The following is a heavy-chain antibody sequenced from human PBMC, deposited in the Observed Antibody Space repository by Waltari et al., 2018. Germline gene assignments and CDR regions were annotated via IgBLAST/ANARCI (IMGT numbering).Heavy chain of an antibody. Sequence: QITLKESGPTLVKPTQTLTLTCTFSGSSLSASGVGLAWVRQPPGTALEWLALIYWDDDKHYSPSLKTRLTITKDTSKNEVVLTMTTMDPVDTATYFCAHVPGIFWSGYPTYYFDYWGQGILVTVPS. V-gene: IGHV2-5*02. CDR3: AHVPGIFWSGYPTYYFDY. J-gene: IGHJ4*02. CDR1: GSSLSASGVG. D-gene: IGHD3-3*01. CDR2: IYWDDDK.